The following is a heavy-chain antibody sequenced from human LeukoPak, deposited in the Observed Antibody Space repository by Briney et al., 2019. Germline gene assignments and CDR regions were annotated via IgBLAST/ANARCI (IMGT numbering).Heavy chain of an antibody. J-gene: IGHJ4*02. CDR3: ARDRDGYSPFDY. Sequence: SETLSLTCTVSGDSISNFYWSWIRQPPGKGLEWIGYISYSGSTNYNPSLNSRVTISVDASKNQFSLKLSSVTAADTAVYCCARDRDGYSPFDYWGQGTLVTVSS. CDR1: GDSISNFY. V-gene: IGHV4-59*01. D-gene: IGHD6-13*01. CDR2: ISYSGST.